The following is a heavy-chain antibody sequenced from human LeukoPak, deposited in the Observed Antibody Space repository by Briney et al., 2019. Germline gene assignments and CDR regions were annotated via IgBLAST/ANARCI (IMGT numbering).Heavy chain of an antibody. J-gene: IGHJ4*02. D-gene: IGHD3-22*01. CDR3: ARDQGYDSTRLGSY. CDR1: GYTFTGYY. CDR2: INPNSGGT. Sequence: ASVKVSCKASGYTFTGYYMHWVRQAPGQGLEWMGWINPNSGGTNYAQKFQGRVTMTRDTSISTAYMELSSLRSDDTAVYYRARDQGYDSTRLGSYWGQGTLVTVSS. V-gene: IGHV1-2*02.